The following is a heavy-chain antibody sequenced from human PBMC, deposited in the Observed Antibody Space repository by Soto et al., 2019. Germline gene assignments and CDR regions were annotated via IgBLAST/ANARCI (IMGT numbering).Heavy chain of an antibody. Sequence: SETLSLSFAAYGASFSGYYWSWIRQPPGKGLEWIGELNHSGSTNYNSSLKSRVTISVDTSKNQFSLKLSSVTVSDTAVYYFAWGQGYYYYGMDVWGQGTTVTVSS. CDR3: AWGQGYYYYGMDV. J-gene: IGHJ6*02. D-gene: IGHD3-16*01. CDR2: LNHSGST. V-gene: IGHV4-34*01. CDR1: GASFSGYY.